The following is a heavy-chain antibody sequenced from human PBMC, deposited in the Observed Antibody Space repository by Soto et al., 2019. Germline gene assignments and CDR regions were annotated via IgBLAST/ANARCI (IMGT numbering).Heavy chain of an antibody. Sequence: EVQLVESGGGLVKPGGSLRLSCAASGFNFKKFAMAWVRQAPGEGLEWVSGISCCGGSTSYADSVKGRFSIARDDSKNTLSLQMKSLRVEDTAQYYCAKADGEQWLVPHLDNWGQGTLVTVS. J-gene: IGHJ4*02. V-gene: IGHV3-23*04. CDR1: GFNFKKFA. CDR2: ISCCGGST. CDR3: AKADGEQWLVPHLDN. D-gene: IGHD6-19*01.